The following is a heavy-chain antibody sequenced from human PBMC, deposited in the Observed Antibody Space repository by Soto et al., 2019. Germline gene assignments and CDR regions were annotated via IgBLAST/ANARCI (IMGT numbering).Heavy chain of an antibody. V-gene: IGHV3-30*03. J-gene: IGHJ4*02. D-gene: IGHD2-15*01. CDR1: GFIFSSYG. CDR3: AREVHCGGGSCSWSEGFDY. Sequence: QVQLVESGGGVVQPGRSLRLSCAASGFIFSSYGMHWVRQAPGKGLERVAVISYEGSHTYYADSVKGRFTITRDNSKNTLYLRMNSLRPEDTAVYYCAREVHCGGGSCSWSEGFDYWGQGTLLTVSS. CDR2: ISYEGSHT.